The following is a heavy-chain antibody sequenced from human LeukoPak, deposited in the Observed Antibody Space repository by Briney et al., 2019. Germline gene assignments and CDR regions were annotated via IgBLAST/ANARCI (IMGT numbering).Heavy chain of an antibody. V-gene: IGHV4-34*01. CDR3: ARGSRRGYCSSTSCYISTWFDP. J-gene: IGHJ5*02. D-gene: IGHD2-2*02. Sequence: SETLSLTCAVYGGSFSGYYWSWIRQPPGEGLEWSGEINHSGSTTSNPSRKSRVTISVDTSKNQFSLKLSSVTAADTAVYYCARGSRRGYCSSTSCYISTWFDPWGQGTLVTVSS. CDR2: INHSGST. CDR1: GGSFSGYY.